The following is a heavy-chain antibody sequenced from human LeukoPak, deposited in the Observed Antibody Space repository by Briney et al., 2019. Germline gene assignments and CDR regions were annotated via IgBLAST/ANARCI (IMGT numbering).Heavy chain of an antibody. CDR1: GFTFRNAW. CDR3: TKETAYEILTGYSQSDY. Sequence: GGSLRLSCAASGFTFRNAWMSWVRQAPGKGLEWVGRIKSKPDGGTTDCAAPVKGRFTISRDDSKNTLYLQMNSLKTEDTAVFFCTKETAYEILTGYSQSDYWGQGTLVTVSS. J-gene: IGHJ4*02. CDR2: IKSKPDGGTT. V-gene: IGHV3-15*01. D-gene: IGHD3-9*01.